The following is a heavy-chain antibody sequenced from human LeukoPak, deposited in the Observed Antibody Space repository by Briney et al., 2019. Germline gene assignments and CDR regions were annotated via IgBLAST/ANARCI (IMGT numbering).Heavy chain of an antibody. Sequence: PGGSLRPSCAASGFTFSSSGMNWVRQAPGKGLEWISYISSSSTTIYYADSVKGRFTISRDNAKNSLYLQMNSLRAEDTAVYYCASGYSSGPVYWGQGNLVTVSS. CDR2: ISSSSTTI. V-gene: IGHV3-48*04. J-gene: IGHJ4*02. CDR1: GFTFSSSG. CDR3: ASGYSSGPVY. D-gene: IGHD6-19*01.